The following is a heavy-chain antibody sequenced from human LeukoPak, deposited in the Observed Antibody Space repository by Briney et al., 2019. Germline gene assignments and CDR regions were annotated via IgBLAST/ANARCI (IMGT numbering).Heavy chain of an antibody. J-gene: IGHJ6*02. Sequence: PGRSLRLSCAASGFVFSTYAIHWARQAPGKGLEWVAVMWYDGNHEYYAESVKGRFTISRDNFKNTLYLQMNSLRAEDTAAYYCARELAADPYYDYGMDVWGQGTTVTVSS. CDR3: ARELAADPYYDYGMDV. CDR2: MWYDGNHE. D-gene: IGHD6-13*01. V-gene: IGHV3-33*01. CDR1: GFVFSTYA.